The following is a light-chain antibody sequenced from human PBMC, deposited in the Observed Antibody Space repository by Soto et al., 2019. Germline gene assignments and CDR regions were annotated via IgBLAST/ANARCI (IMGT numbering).Light chain of an antibody. CDR1: QDISSN. CDR3: QQYDNWPCT. Sequence: EIVMTQSPTTLSVSPGERGTLSCRASQDISSNLAWYQQKPGQTPRLLIHGASTRATGIPARFSGSGSGTRFTLTIASLQSEDFAVYYCQQYDNWPCTFGQGTKVDIK. J-gene: IGKJ1*01. CDR2: GAS. V-gene: IGKV3-15*01.